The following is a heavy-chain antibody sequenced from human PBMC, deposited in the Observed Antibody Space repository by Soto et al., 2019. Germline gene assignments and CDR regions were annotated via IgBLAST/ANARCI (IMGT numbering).Heavy chain of an antibody. V-gene: IGHV4-34*01. CDR2: INHSGGT. Sequence: PSETLSLTCAVYGGSFSGYYWSWIRQPPGKGLEWIGEINHSGGTNYNPSLKSRVTISVDTSKNQFSLKLSSVTAADTAFYYCVRQFGYYYHYMDVWGKGTTVTVSS. CDR1: GGSFSGYY. CDR3: VRQFGYYYHYMDV. J-gene: IGHJ6*03. D-gene: IGHD3-10*01.